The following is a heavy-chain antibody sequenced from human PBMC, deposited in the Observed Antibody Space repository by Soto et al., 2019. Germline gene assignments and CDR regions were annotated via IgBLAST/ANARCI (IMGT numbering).Heavy chain of an antibody. CDR3: ARDSGNLGNWAYFFDY. D-gene: IGHD7-27*01. CDR2: ISAYNSNT. J-gene: IGHJ4*02. V-gene: IGHV1-18*01. CDR1: RYTVSVSV. Sequence: APVEIGSTSCRYTVSVSVVAGLLKTPGQGLEWMGWISAYNSNTNYAQKVQGRVTMTTDTSTSTSYMELRNLTSDDTAVYYCARDSGNLGNWAYFFDYWGQGTLVTVSS.